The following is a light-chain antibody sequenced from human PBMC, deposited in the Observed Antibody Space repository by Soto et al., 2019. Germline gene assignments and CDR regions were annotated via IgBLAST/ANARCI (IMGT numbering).Light chain of an antibody. CDR2: GTS. CDR3: QQYGSSYT. J-gene: IGKJ3*01. V-gene: IGKV3-20*01. CDR1: QSVRSNY. Sequence: EIVLTQSPGTLSLSRGERATLSCRASQSVRSNYLAWYQQQPGQAPRLLIYGTSARATGIPDRFSGSGSGTDFTLTISRLEPEDFAVYYCQQYGSSYTFGPGTKVEIK.